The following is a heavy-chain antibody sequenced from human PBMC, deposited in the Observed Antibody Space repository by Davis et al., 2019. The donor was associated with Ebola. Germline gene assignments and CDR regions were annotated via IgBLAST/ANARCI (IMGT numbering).Heavy chain of an antibody. V-gene: IGHV1-69*06. CDR2: IIPIAGTT. CDR3: AMGPLASQAPFDF. CDR1: TATFNSNT. J-gene: IGHJ4*02. Sequence: SVQVSCQTSTATFNSNTFTWVRQAPAQGLEWMGGIIPIAGTTNYAQKFLDRVAITADSTTTTVYIEVTSLKSEDTATYYCAMGPLASQAPFDFWGQGTLVTVSS. D-gene: IGHD6-6*01.